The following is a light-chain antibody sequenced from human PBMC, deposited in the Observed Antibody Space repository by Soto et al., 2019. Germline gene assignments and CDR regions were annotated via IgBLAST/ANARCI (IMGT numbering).Light chain of an antibody. CDR1: SSDVDDYKY. J-gene: IGLJ2*01. Sequence: QSALTQPPSASGSRGQSVTISCTGISSDVDDYKYVSWYQQHPGKAPKLIIYEISQRRSGVPDHYSDTKSGNAASLPVSGLQADDQADYSCSSYAGSNNLHVVFGGGTKLTVI. V-gene: IGLV2-8*01. CDR2: EIS. CDR3: SSYAGSNNLHVV.